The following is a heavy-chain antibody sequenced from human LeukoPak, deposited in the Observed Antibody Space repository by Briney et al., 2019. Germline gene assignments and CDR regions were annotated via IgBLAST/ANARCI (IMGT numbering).Heavy chain of an antibody. V-gene: IGHV4-4*07. D-gene: IGHD3-3*01. Sequence: PSETLSLTCTVSGGSISNYYWSWIRQPAGKGLEWIGRISASGNTNYNPSLKSRVTMSVDTSMNLFALKLSSVTAADTAVYYCARAGQGDFWSGLRYFDYWGQGTLVTVSS. J-gene: IGHJ4*02. CDR1: GGSISNYY. CDR2: ISASGNT. CDR3: ARAGQGDFWSGLRYFDY.